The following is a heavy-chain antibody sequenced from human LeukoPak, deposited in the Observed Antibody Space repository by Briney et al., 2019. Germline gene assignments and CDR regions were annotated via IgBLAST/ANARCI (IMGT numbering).Heavy chain of an antibody. CDR3: ARVVVVVPAAIKGYAYYFDY. J-gene: IGHJ4*02. CDR2: INHSGST. CDR1: GGSFSGYY. D-gene: IGHD2-2*01. Sequence: PSETLSLTCAVYGGSFSGYYWSWIRQPPGKGLEWIGEINHSGSTNYNPSLKSRVTISVDTSKNQFSLKLSSVTAADTAVYYCARVVVVVPAAIKGYAYYFDYWVQGTLVTVSS. V-gene: IGHV4-34*01.